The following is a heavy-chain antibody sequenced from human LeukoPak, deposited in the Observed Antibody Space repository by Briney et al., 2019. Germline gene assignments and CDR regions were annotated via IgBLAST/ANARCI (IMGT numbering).Heavy chain of an antibody. CDR1: GGTFSSYA. Sequence: SVKVSCKASGGTFSSYAISWVRQAPGQGLEWMGRIIPILGIANYAQKFQGRVTITADKSTSTAYMELSSLRSEDTAVYYCARWRVAVAGFDYWGQGTLVTVSS. V-gene: IGHV1-69*04. CDR3: ARWRVAVAGFDY. J-gene: IGHJ4*02. D-gene: IGHD6-19*01. CDR2: IIPILGIA.